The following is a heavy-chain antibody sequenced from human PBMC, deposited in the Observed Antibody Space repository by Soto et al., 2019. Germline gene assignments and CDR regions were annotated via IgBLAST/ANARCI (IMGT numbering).Heavy chain of an antibody. CDR1: GFTLSGSV. V-gene: IGHV3-30-3*01. CDR2: ISYDGSDK. D-gene: IGHD1-26*01. Sequence: PGGSLRLSCAASGFTLSGSVLHWVRQAPGKGLEWVALISYDGSDKNYGDSVKGRFTISRDNSKNTLYLQMDRLRAEDTAMYYCATGRKWEHSYGMDVWGEGTTGTVSS. J-gene: IGHJ6*04. CDR3: ATGRKWEHSYGMDV.